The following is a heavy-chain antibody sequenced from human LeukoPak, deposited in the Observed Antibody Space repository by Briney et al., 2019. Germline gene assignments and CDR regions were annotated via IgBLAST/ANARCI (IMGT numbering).Heavy chain of an antibody. D-gene: IGHD1-7*01. Sequence: PGGSLRLSCAASGFTFSSYAMSWVRQAPGKGLEWVSAISGSGGSTYYADSVKGRFTISRDNSKNTVYLQMNSLRAEDTAVYYCARETFGTGTTSSAFDIWGQGTMVTVSS. CDR3: ARETFGTGTTSSAFDI. CDR2: ISGSGGST. J-gene: IGHJ3*02. V-gene: IGHV3-23*01. CDR1: GFTFSSYA.